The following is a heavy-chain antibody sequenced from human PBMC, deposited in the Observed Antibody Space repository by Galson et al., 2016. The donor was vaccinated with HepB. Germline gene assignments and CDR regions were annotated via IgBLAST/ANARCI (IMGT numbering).Heavy chain of an antibody. D-gene: IGHD3-10*01. V-gene: IGHV3-21*01. CDR2: ISRGSAYI. CDR1: GFTFSSYN. J-gene: IGHJ3*02. CDR3: ARPRDNYGHAFDI. Sequence: SLRLSCAASGFTFSSYNLNWVRQAPGKGLEWVSSISRGSAYIYYADSVKGRFTISRDNAQNSLYLQMHSLRAEDTAVDYCARPRDNYGHAFDIWGPGTLVAVSS.